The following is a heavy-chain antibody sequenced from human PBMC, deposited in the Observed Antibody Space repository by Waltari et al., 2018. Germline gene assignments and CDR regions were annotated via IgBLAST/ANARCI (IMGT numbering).Heavy chain of an antibody. D-gene: IGHD1-26*01. CDR1: GDILNSYE. Sequence: QVHLVQSGPEVKKPGSSVRVSCKASGDILNSYEIAWVRQAPGQGLEWRGRVIPTFGTTNSAQNFQGRLKMTSDTSTTSVTMELSGLKFDDTGIYYCTSNTYYVPDYWGQGTVVNV. CDR2: VIPTFGTT. CDR3: TSNTYYVPDY. J-gene: IGHJ4*02. V-gene: IGHV1-69*14.